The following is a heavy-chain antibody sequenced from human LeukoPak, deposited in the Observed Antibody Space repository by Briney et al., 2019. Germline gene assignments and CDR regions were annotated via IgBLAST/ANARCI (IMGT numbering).Heavy chain of an antibody. CDR3: ARDRGYYDSSGFDY. D-gene: IGHD3-22*01. J-gene: IGHJ4*02. CDR1: GYTFTSYG. Sequence: GASVKVSCKASGYTFTSYGISWVRQAPGQGLEWMGWISAYNGNTNYAQSLQDRVTMTADTSTSTAYMELRSLRSDDTAVYYCARDRGYYDSSGFDYWGQGTLVTVSS. V-gene: IGHV1-18*01. CDR2: ISAYNGNT.